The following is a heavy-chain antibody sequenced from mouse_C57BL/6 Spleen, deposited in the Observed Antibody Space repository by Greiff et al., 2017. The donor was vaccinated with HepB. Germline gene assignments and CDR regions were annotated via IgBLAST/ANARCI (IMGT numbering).Heavy chain of an antibody. J-gene: IGHJ2*01. D-gene: IGHD2-3*01. CDR3: ARGWLGYFDY. V-gene: IGHV5-16*01. CDR2: INYDGSST. Sequence: EVKVVESEGGLVQPGSSMKLSCTASGFTFSDYYMAWVRQVPEKGLEWVANINYDGSSTYYLDSLKSRFIISRDNAKNILYLQMSSLKSEDTATYYCARGWLGYFDYWGQGTTLTVSS. CDR1: GFTFSDYY.